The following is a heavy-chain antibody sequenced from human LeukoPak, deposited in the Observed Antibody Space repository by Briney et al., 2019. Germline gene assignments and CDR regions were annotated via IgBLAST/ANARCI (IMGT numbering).Heavy chain of an antibody. Sequence: SVKVSCKASGGTFSSYAISWVRQAPGQGLEWMGGIIPIFGTANYAQKFQGRVTITADESTSTAYMELSSLRSEDTAVYYCARNEGYSYGPPGWYFDLWGRGTLVTVSS. CDR2: IIPIFGTA. V-gene: IGHV1-69*13. CDR1: GGTFSSYA. CDR3: ARNEGYSYGPPGWYFDL. D-gene: IGHD5-18*01. J-gene: IGHJ2*01.